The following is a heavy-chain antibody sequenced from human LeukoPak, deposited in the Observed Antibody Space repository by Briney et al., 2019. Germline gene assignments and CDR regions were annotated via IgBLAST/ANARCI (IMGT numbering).Heavy chain of an antibody. Sequence: PSETLSLTCTVSGGSISSYYWSWIRQPPGKGLEWIGYIFYSGSTNYNPSLKSRVTISVDTSKNQFSLRLSSVTAADTAVYYCARESYDSSGYYAVFDYWGQGSLDTVSS. CDR2: IFYSGST. CDR1: GGSISSYY. J-gene: IGHJ4*02. V-gene: IGHV4-59*01. D-gene: IGHD3-22*01. CDR3: ARESYDSSGYYAVFDY.